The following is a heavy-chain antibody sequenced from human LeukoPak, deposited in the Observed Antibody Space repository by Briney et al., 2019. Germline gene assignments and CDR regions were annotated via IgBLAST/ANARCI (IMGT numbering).Heavy chain of an antibody. J-gene: IGHJ5*02. V-gene: IGHV1-69*13. CDR3: ARWAYSSSWYVWFDP. D-gene: IGHD6-13*01. CDR2: IIPIFGTA. CDR1: RGTFSSYA. Sequence: ASVKVSCKASRGTFSSYAISWVRQAPGQGLEWMGGIIPIFGTANYAQKFQGRVTITADESTSTAYMELSSLRSEDTAVYYCARWAYSSSWYVWFDPWGQGTLVTVSS.